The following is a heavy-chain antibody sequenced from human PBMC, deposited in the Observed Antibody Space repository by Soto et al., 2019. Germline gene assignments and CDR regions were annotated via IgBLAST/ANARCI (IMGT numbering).Heavy chain of an antibody. V-gene: IGHV1-69*12. CDR2: IIPIFGTA. CDR1: GGTFNSYA. CDR3: ARERVSNSGYDLVRYAFGI. J-gene: IGHJ3*02. D-gene: IGHD5-12*01. Sequence: QVQLVQSGAEVKKPGSSVKVSCKASGGTFNSYAISWVRQAPGPGLEWVGGIIPIFGTANYAQKFQGRVTITADESTSTAYMERSSLRSEDTAVYYCARERVSNSGYDLVRYAFGIWGQGTMVTVSS.